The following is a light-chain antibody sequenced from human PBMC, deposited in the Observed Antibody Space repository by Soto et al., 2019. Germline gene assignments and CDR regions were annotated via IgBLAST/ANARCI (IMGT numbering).Light chain of an antibody. J-gene: IGKJ3*01. CDR1: QSVSSNN. CDR2: GAS. V-gene: IGKV3-20*01. CDR3: QQYGRSPFT. Sequence: EIVLTQSPGTLSLSPGERATLSCSASQSVSSNNLAWYQQRPGQAPRVVIYGASTRATGIPERFSGSGSGTDFTLTISRLEPEDFAVYYCQQYGRSPFTFGPGPKVDIK.